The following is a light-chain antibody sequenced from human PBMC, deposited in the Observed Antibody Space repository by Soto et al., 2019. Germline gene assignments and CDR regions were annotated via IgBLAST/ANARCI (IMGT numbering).Light chain of an antibody. CDR3: QQYGSSPRT. CDR1: QSLSSGQ. Sequence: IVLTQSPGTLSLSPGERATLSCRASQSLSSGQLVWYQQKPGQAPRLLIYGGSSRATGIPSRFSGRGSGTDFTLTISRLEPEDFAVYFWQQYGSSPRTFGQGTKLEIK. V-gene: IGKV3-20*01. CDR2: GGS. J-gene: IGKJ2*01.